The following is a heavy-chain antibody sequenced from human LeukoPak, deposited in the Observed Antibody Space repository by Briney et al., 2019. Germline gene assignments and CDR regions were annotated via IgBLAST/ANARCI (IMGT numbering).Heavy chain of an antibody. V-gene: IGHV3-15*01. D-gene: IGHD2-21*01. CDR2: IKSKTDGGTT. J-gene: IGHJ4*02. CDR1: GFTFTNAW. Sequence: GGSLRLSCAASGFTFTNAWMSWVRQAPGKGLEWVGRIKSKTDGGTTDYAAPVKGRFAISRDDSKNTLYLQMNSLKTEDTAVYYCTTEHHSWVIESEFDYWGQGTLVTVSS. CDR3: TTEHHSWVIESEFDY.